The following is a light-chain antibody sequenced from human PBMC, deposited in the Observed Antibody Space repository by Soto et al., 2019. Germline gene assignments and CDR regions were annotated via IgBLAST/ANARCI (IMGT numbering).Light chain of an antibody. Sequence: QSVLTQPASVSGSPGQSITISCTGTSSDVGGYDYVSWYQQYPGKAPKLMIYDVSNRPSGVSIRFSGSKSGNTASLTISGLQAEYVVDYYSTTYTILSSNVFVTGTKVTVL. CDR2: DVS. V-gene: IGLV2-14*03. CDR3: TTYTILSSNV. J-gene: IGLJ1*01. CDR1: SSDVGGYDY.